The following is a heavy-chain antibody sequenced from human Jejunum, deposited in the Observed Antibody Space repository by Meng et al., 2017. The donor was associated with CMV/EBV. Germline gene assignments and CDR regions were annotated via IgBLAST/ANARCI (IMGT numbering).Heavy chain of an antibody. J-gene: IGHJ4*02. D-gene: IGHD3-10*01. CDR2: IYPGDSYT. CDR1: GYLFTNHW. CDR3: ARHRGDGSNYYGDY. V-gene: IGHV5-51*01. Sequence: ASGYLFTNHWIGWVRQMPGKGLEWMGIIYPGDSYTRYNPSFQGQFVISADKSISTAYLQWSGLKASDTAIYYCARHRGDGSNYYGDYWGQGTLVTVSS.